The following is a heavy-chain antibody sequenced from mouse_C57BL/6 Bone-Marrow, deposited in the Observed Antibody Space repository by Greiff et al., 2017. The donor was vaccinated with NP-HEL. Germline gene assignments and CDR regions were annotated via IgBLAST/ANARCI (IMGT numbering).Heavy chain of an antibody. CDR2: IDPSDSYT. J-gene: IGHJ4*01. Sequence: QVQLQQSGAELVMPGASVKLSCKASGYTFTSYWMHWVKQRPGQGLEWIGEIDPSDSYTNYNQKFKGKSTLTVDKSSSTAYMQLSSLTSEDSAVYYCARRGLLQYAMDYWGQGTSVTVSS. D-gene: IGHD3-1*01. CDR3: ARRGLLQYAMDY. CDR1: GYTFTSYW. V-gene: IGHV1-69*01.